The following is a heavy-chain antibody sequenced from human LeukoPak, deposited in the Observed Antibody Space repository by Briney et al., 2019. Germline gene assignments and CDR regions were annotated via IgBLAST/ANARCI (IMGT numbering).Heavy chain of an antibody. CDR1: GFTFSSYA. V-gene: IGHV3-23*01. CDR3: ARTRPPVYGDYSTYFDY. CDR2: ISGSGGST. D-gene: IGHD4-17*01. J-gene: IGHJ4*02. Sequence: SGGSLRLSCAASGFTFSSYAMSWVRQAPGKGLDWVSGISGSGGSTYYADSVKGRFTISRDNSKNTLYLQMNSLRAEDTAVYYCARTRPPVYGDYSTYFDYWGQGTLVTVSS.